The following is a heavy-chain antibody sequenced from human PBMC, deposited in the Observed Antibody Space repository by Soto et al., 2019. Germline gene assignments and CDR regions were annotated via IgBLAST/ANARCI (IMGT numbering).Heavy chain of an antibody. V-gene: IGHV1-3*01. CDR3: EREGTLVGTSWFDP. CDR2: INAGNGNT. CDR1: GYTFTSYA. D-gene: IGHD2-2*01. J-gene: IGHJ5*02. Sequence: QVQLVQSGAEVKKPGASVKVSCKASGYTFTSYAMHWVRQAPGQRLEWMGWINAGNGNTKYSQKFQGRVTITRDTSASTAYMELSSLRSEDTAVYYCEREGTLVGTSWFDPWGQGTLVTVSS.